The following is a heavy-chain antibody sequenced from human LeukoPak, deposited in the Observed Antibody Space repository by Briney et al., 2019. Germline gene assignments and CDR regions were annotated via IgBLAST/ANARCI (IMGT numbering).Heavy chain of an antibody. Sequence: ASVKVSCKASGYTFTSYAMHWVRQAPGQRLEWMGWINAGNGNTKYSQKFQGRVTITRDTSASTAYMELSSLRSEDTAVYYCARGPYCSGGSCSDYYYHGMDVWGQGTTVTVSS. D-gene: IGHD2-15*01. J-gene: IGHJ6*02. CDR2: INAGNGNT. CDR1: GYTFTSYA. V-gene: IGHV1-3*01. CDR3: ARGPYCSGGSCSDYYYHGMDV.